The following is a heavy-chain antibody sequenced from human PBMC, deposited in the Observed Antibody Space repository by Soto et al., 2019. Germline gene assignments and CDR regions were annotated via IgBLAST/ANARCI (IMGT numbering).Heavy chain of an antibody. CDR3: TRNGDYVGGSYRKPYYFDY. V-gene: IGHV3-49*04. CDR1: GFTFGDYA. CDR2: IRSKAYGGTT. Sequence: PGGSLRLSCTASGFTFGDYAMSWVRQAPGKGLEWVGFIRSKAYGGTTEYAASVKGRFTISRDDSKSIAYLQMNSLKTEDTAVYYCTRNGDYVGGSYRKPYYFDYWGQGTLVTVSS. D-gene: IGHD3-16*02. J-gene: IGHJ4*02.